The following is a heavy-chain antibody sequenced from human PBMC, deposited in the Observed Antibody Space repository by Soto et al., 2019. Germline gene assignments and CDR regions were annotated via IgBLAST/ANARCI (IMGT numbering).Heavy chain of an antibody. CDR3: AHSRGTYYDILTGYPRPWFDP. J-gene: IGHJ5*02. Sequence: SGPTLVNPTQTLTLTCNFSGFSLKSSGVGVAWICQPPGKALEWLALVYWNDDKRYSPSLKSRLTITKDTSKNQVVLTMTNMDPVDTATYYCAHSRGTYYDILTGYPRPWFDPWGQGTLVTVSS. D-gene: IGHD3-9*01. V-gene: IGHV2-5*01. CDR2: VYWNDDK. CDR1: GFSLKSSGVG.